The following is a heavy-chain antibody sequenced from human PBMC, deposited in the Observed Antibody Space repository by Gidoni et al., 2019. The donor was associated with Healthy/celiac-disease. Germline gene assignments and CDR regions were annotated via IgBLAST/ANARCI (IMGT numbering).Heavy chain of an antibody. D-gene: IGHD6-13*01. Sequence: EVQLVESGGGLVKPGGSLRLSCAASGFTFRSYSMNWVRQAPGKGLEWVSSISSSSSYIYYADSVKGRFTISRDNAKNSLYLQMNSRRAEDTAVYYCARIIAAAGDNWFDPWGQGTLVTVSS. J-gene: IGHJ5*02. V-gene: IGHV3-21*01. CDR2: ISSSSSYI. CDR1: GFTFRSYS. CDR3: ARIIAAAGDNWFDP.